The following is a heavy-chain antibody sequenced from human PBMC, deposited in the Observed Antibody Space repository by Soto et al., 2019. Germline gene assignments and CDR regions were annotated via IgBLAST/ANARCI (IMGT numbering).Heavy chain of an antibody. CDR2: MNPDSGNT. V-gene: IGHV1-8*01. CDR3: ARERTGATSMGG. Sequence: QVQLVQSGAEVKKPGASVKVSCKASGYTFTSYDINWVRQATGQGLEWMGWMNPDSGNTGYAQKVQGRVTMTRNTSISTAYMELSSLRSEDTAVYYCARERTGATSMGGWGQGTTVTVSS. D-gene: IGHD1-1*01. J-gene: IGHJ6*02. CDR1: GYTFTSYD.